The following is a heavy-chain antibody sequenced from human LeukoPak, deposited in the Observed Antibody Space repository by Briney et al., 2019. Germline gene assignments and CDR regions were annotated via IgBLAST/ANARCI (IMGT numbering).Heavy chain of an antibody. CDR2: IRYDGSNK. Sequence: PGGSLRLSCAASGFTFSSYGMHWVRQAPGKGLEWVAFIRYDGSNKYYADSVKGRFTISRDNSKNTLYLQMNSLRAEDTAVYYCAKDSSDILTGYVDYWGQGTLVTVSS. J-gene: IGHJ4*02. D-gene: IGHD3-9*01. CDR3: AKDSSDILTGYVDY. V-gene: IGHV3-30*02. CDR1: GFTFSSYG.